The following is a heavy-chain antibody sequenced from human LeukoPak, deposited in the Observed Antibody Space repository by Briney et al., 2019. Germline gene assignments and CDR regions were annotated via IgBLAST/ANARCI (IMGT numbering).Heavy chain of an antibody. CDR2: ISGSGGST. Sequence: GGSLRLSCEASGFSVTNNYMSWFRQAPGKGLECVSAISGSGGSTYYADSVKGRFTISRDNSKKTLSLQMNSLRAEDTAVYYCAKAEQWLSFDYWGQGTLVTVSS. CDR3: AKAEQWLSFDY. J-gene: IGHJ4*02. D-gene: IGHD6-19*01. CDR1: GFSVTNNY. V-gene: IGHV3-23*01.